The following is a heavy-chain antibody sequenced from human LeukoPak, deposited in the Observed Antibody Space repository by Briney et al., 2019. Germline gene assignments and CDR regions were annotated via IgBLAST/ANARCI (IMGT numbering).Heavy chain of an antibody. D-gene: IGHD3-22*01. J-gene: IGHJ4*02. CDR3: ARVDRSADYSLDY. V-gene: IGHV3-20*01. CDR2: INLSSSSR. CDR1: GFTFDDYG. Sequence: RPGGSLRLSCAASGFTFDDYGMSWVRQAPGKGLEWVSGINLSSSSRGYADSVKGRFTISRDSAKKFLYLQMNTLRVEDTALYNCARVDRSADYSLDYWGQGSLVTVSS.